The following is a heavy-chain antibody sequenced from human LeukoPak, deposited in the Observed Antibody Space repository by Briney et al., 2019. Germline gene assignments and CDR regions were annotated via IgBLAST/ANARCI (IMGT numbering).Heavy chain of an antibody. CDR1: GGTFSSYA. Sequence: SVKVSCKASGGTFSSYAISWVRQAPGQGLEWMGRIIPILGIANYAQRFQGRVTITADKSTSTAYMELSSLRSEDTAVYYCASPNPLEPAVSPYYYGMDVWGQGTTVTVSS. J-gene: IGHJ6*02. V-gene: IGHV1-69*04. D-gene: IGHD2-2*01. CDR3: ASPNPLEPAVSPYYYGMDV. CDR2: IIPILGIA.